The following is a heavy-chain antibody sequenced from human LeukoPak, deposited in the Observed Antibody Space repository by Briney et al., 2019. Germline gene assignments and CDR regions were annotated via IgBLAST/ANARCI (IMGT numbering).Heavy chain of an antibody. V-gene: IGHV1-18*01. CDR1: GGTFSSYA. Sequence: ASVKVSCKASGGTFSSYAISWVRQAPGQGLEWMGWISAYNGNTNYAQKLQGRVTMTTDTSTSTAYMELRSLRSDDTAVYYCARGGVGSGWYYFDYWGQGTLVTVSS. CDR3: ARGGVGSGWYYFDY. J-gene: IGHJ4*02. CDR2: ISAYNGNT. D-gene: IGHD6-19*01.